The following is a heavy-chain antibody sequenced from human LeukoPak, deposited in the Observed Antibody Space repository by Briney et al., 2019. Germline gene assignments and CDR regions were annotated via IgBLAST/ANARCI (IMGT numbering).Heavy chain of an antibody. CDR1: GFTFDDYA. Sequence: GGSLRLSCAASGFTFDDYAMHWVRQAPGKGLEWVSLVSGGAGRAFYADSVKGRFTISRDNNKKSLYLQMNSLRAEDTALYYCAKGVADYFGSGSYYQYYYCYAMDVWGQGTTVTVSS. CDR2: VSGGAGRA. CDR3: AKGVADYFGSGSYYQYYYCYAMDV. D-gene: IGHD3-10*01. V-gene: IGHV3-43*02. J-gene: IGHJ6*02.